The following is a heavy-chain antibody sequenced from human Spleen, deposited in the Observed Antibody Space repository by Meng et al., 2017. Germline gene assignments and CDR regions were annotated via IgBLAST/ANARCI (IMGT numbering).Heavy chain of an antibody. D-gene: IGHD3-22*01. V-gene: IGHV5-51*01. J-gene: IGHJ3*02. CDR2: IYPGDSDT. CDR1: RYTFTNYW. CDR3: ARPSGGYYDSSGYYPQDAFDI. Sequence: GESLKISCKGSRYTFTNYWIGWVRQMPGKGLEWMGIIYPGDSDTRYSPSFQGQVTISVDRSINTAYLQWSSLKASDTAMYYCARPSGGYYDSSGYYPQDAFDIWGQGTMVTVSS.